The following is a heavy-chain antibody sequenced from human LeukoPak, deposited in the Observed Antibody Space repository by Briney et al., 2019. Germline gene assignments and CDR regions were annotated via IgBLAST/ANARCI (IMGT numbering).Heavy chain of an antibody. CDR3: ARDLLAAAGTN. D-gene: IGHD6-13*01. CDR2: INPNSGGT. Sequence: ASVKVSCKASGGTFSSYAISWVRQAPGQGLEWMGWINPNSGGTNYAQKFQGRVTMTRDTSISTAYMELSRLRSDDTAVYYCARDLLAAAGTNWGQGTLVTVSS. CDR1: GGTFSSYA. V-gene: IGHV1-2*02. J-gene: IGHJ4*02.